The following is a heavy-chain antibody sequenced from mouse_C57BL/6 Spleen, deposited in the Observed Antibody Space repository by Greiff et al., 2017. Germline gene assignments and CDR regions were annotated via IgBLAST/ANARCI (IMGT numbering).Heavy chain of an antibody. CDR2: ISDGGSYT. V-gene: IGHV5-4*01. CDR3: ARVYYDYDVDY. J-gene: IGHJ2*01. D-gene: IGHD2-4*01. Sequence: EVQRVESGGGLVKPGGSLKLSCAASGFTFSSYAMSWVRQTPEKRLEWVATISDGGSYTYYPDNVKGRFTISRDNAKNNLYLQMSHLKSEDTAMYYCARVYYDYDVDYWGQGTTLTVAS. CDR1: GFTFSSYA.